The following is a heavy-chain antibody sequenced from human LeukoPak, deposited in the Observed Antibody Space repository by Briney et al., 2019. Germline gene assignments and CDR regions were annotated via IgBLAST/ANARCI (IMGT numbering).Heavy chain of an antibody. CDR1: GFTFTSSA. V-gene: IGHV1-58*01. CDR3: ATSKGYCGSTSCPVAFDY. D-gene: IGHD2-2*01. Sequence: SVKVSCKASGFTFTSSAVQWVRQARGQRLEWIGWIVVGSGNTNYAQKFQERVTITRDMSTSTAYMELSSLRSEDTAVYYCATSKGYCGSTSCPVAFDYWGQGTLVTVSS. CDR2: IVVGSGNT. J-gene: IGHJ4*02.